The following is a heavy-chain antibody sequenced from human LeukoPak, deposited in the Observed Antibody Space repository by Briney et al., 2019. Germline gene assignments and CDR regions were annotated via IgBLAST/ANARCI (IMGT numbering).Heavy chain of an antibody. V-gene: IGHV3-23*01. J-gene: IGHJ4*02. Sequence: GSLRLSCAASGFTVSSNYMSWVRQAPGKGLEWVSAISGSGGSTDFADSVKGRFTISRDNSENTLYLQMTSLRAEDTAVYYCAKDFTPVPLGVFDSWGQGALVTVSS. CDR1: GFTVSSNY. CDR2: ISGSGGST. D-gene: IGHD2-8*01. CDR3: AKDFTPVPLGVFDS.